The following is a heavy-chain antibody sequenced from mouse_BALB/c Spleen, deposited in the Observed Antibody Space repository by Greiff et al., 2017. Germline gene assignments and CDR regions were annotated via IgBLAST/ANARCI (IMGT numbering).Heavy chain of an antibody. CDR1: GFSLTSYG. Sequence: QVQLKESGPGLVQPSQSLSITCTVSGFSLTSYGVHWVRQSPGKGLEWLGVIWSGGSTDYNAAFISRLSISKDNSKSQVFFKMNSLQANDTAIYYCARNLLWLRQNAMDYWGQGTSVTVSS. CDR2: IWSGGST. CDR3: ARNLLWLRQNAMDY. V-gene: IGHV2-2*02. J-gene: IGHJ4*01. D-gene: IGHD2-2*01.